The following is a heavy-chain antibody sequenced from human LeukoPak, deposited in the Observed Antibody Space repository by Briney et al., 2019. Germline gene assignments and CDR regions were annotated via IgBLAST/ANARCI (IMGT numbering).Heavy chain of an antibody. V-gene: IGHV4-31*03. J-gene: IGHJ6*03. CDR3: ARAGGYQLPPYYMDV. Sequence: SQTLSLTCTVSGGSVSGGDYYWTWIRQHPRKGLEWIGYIYYSGTTCYNPALESRVTISVDRSKNQFSLKLSSVTAADTAVYYCARAGGYQLPPYYMDVWGEGTTVTVSS. CDR1: GGSVSGGDYY. CDR2: IYYSGTT. D-gene: IGHD2-2*01.